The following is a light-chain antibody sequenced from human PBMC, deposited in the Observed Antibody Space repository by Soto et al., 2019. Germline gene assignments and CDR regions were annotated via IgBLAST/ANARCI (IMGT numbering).Light chain of an antibody. Sequence: EIVRTQSPATLSVSPGDGATLSCRASQSVSGNLAWYQHKPGQAPRLLIHGASTRATGIPARFSGSGSGTEFTLTISSLQSEDFAVYYCHQYNIRPWTFGHGTKVDIK. CDR3: HQYNIRPWT. CDR2: GAS. CDR1: QSVSGN. V-gene: IGKV3-15*01. J-gene: IGKJ1*01.